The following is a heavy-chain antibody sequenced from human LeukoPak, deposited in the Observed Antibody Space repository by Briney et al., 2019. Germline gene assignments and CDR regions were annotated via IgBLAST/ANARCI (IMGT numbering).Heavy chain of an antibody. V-gene: IGHV4-39*01. J-gene: IGHJ4*02. CDR1: GGSISSSSYY. Sequence: TSETLSLTCTVSGGSISSSSYYWGWIRQPPGKGLEWIGSIYYSGSTYYNPSLKSRVTISVDTSKNQFSLKLSSVTAADTAVYYCARVRLLWFGELGPFDYWGQGTLVTVSS. CDR3: ARVRLLWFGELGPFDY. CDR2: IYYSGST. D-gene: IGHD3-10*01.